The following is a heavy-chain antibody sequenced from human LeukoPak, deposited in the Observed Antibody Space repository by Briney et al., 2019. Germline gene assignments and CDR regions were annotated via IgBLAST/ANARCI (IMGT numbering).Heavy chain of an antibody. V-gene: IGHV4-38-2*02. CDR2: IYHSGST. D-gene: IGHD3-10*01. CDR1: GYSISSGYY. J-gene: IGHJ6*03. CDR3: AAMVRGLWAYYYYMDV. Sequence: SETLSLTCTVSGYSISSGYYWGWIRQPPGKGLEWIGSIYHSGSTYYNPSLKSRVTISVDTSKNQFSLKLSSVTAADTAVYYCAAMVRGLWAYYYYMDVWGKGTTVTVSS.